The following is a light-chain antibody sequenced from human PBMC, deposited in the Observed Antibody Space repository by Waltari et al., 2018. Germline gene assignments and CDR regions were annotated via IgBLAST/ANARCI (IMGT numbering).Light chain of an antibody. V-gene: IGKV3-20*01. CDR1: QSVGRT. J-gene: IGKJ1*01. CDR2: DAP. CDR3: QKYGTRPAT. Sequence: EIVLTQSPASLSLSPGDRATLSWRASQSVGRTLAWYQQRPGQAPRLLIYDAPTRATGIPDRFSGSGSGTDFSLTISRLEPEDFAVYYCQKYGTRPATFGQGTKVEVK.